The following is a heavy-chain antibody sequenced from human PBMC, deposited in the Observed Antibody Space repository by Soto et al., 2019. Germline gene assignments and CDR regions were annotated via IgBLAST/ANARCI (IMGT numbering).Heavy chain of an antibody. CDR1: GFSFSDYT. CDR2: ISASSTSV. Sequence: EVHLVESGGGLAKPGGSLRLSCTASGFSFSDYTMNWVRQAPGKGLEWVSSISASSTSVYYTDSLEGRFTISRDNAQESLYLQMDSLRAEDTAIYYCVRAQLDFWIGYPPPSDAFDFWGQGTLVTVSS. J-gene: IGHJ3*01. V-gene: IGHV3-21*01. D-gene: IGHD3-3*01. CDR3: VRAQLDFWIGYPPPSDAFDF.